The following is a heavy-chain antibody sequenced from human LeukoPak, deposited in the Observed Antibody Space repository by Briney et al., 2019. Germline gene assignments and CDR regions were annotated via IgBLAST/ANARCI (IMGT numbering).Heavy chain of an antibody. D-gene: IGHD5-24*01. CDR2: ISHSGST. V-gene: IGHV4-4*02. CDR3: ARDAPGGNYLSDAIDI. Sequence: SETLSLTCLVSGGSIRSNNWWSWVRQPPGQGLEWIGEISHSGSTNYNPSLKSRVITSVDKSKNQFSLNLSSVTAADTAVYYCARDAPGGNYLSDAIDIWGQGTMVAVSS. CDR1: GGSIRSNNW. J-gene: IGHJ3*02.